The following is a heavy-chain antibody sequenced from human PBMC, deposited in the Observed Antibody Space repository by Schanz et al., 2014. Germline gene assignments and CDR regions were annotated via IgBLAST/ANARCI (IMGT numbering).Heavy chain of an antibody. D-gene: IGHD1-1*01. CDR3: AKIERNED. Sequence: EVQLVESGGGLVQPGGSLRLSCAASGFTFSNYVMSWVRQAPGKGLEWVSTIGTSGGTNYAESVKGRFTISRDNSKNTVYLQKNRLRAEDPGGYFCAKIERNEDWGQGTLVTVSS. CDR2: IGTSGGT. J-gene: IGHJ4*02. V-gene: IGHV3-23*04. CDR1: GFTFSNYV.